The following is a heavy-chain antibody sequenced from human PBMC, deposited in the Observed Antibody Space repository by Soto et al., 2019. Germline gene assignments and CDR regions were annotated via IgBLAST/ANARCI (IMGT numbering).Heavy chain of an antibody. J-gene: IGHJ4*02. D-gene: IGHD5-18*01. Sequence: PGGSLTLSCAASGFTFSSYGMHWVRQAPGKGLEWVGVISYDGSNKYYADSVKGRFTISRDNSKNTLYLQMNSLRAGDTAVYYCAKDGGYSYAKGHYFDYWGQGT. CDR2: ISYDGSNK. V-gene: IGHV3-30*18. CDR1: GFTFSSYG. CDR3: AKDGGYSYAKGHYFDY.